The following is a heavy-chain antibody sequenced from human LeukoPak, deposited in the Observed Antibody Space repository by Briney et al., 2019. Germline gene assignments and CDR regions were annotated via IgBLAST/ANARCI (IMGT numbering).Heavy chain of an antibody. V-gene: IGHV3-30*02. D-gene: IGHD3-22*01. J-gene: IGHJ4*02. CDR2: IRYDGTKK. CDR3: AVSDSSGYYCLDY. CDR1: GFTFISYG. Sequence: PGGSLRLSCAASGFTFISYGMHWVRQAPGKGLEWVAFIRYDGTKKYYADSVKGRFTISRDNSKNTLYLQMDSLRAEDTAVYYCAVSDSSGYYCLDYWGQGTVVTVSS.